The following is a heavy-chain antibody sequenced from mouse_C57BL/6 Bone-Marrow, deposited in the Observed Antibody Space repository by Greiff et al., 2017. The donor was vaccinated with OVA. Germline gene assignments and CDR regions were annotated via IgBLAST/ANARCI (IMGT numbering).Heavy chain of an antibody. J-gene: IGHJ2*01. CDR3: ARVCHIYYGKGDY. V-gene: IGHV1-55*01. Sequence: QVQLQQPGAELVKPGASVKMSCKASGYTFTSYWITWVKQRPGQGLEWIGDIYPGCGSTNYNEKFKRKATLTVDTSSSTAYMQLSSLTSEDSAVYYCARVCHIYYGKGDYWGQGTTLTVSS. CDR2: IYPGCGST. CDR1: GYTFTSYW. D-gene: IGHD2-1*01.